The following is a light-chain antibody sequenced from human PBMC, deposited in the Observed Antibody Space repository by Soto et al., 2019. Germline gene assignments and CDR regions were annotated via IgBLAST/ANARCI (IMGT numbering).Light chain of an antibody. CDR2: EVS. CDR1: SCDVGGYNY. CDR3: SSYTSSSTGV. V-gene: IGLV2-14*01. J-gene: IGLJ1*01. Sequence: QSVLTQPASVSGSPGQSITISCTGTSCDVGGYNYVSWYQQHPGKAPKLMIYEVSNRPSGVSNRFSGSKSGNTASLTISGLQAEDEADYYCSSYTSSSTGVFGTGTKVTVL.